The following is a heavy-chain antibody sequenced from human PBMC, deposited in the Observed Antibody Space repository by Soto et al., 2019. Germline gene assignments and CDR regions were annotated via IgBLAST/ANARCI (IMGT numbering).Heavy chain of an antibody. V-gene: IGHV4-59*01. CDR3: ARAQLERVIVVFDY. CDR2: IYYSGST. D-gene: IGHD3-16*02. Sequence: SETLSLTCTVSGGSISSYYWSWIRQPPGKGLEWIGYIYYSGSTNYNPSIKSRVTISVDTSKNQFSLKLSSVTAADTAVYYCARAQLERVIVVFDYWGQGTLVTVSS. CDR1: GGSISSYY. J-gene: IGHJ4*02.